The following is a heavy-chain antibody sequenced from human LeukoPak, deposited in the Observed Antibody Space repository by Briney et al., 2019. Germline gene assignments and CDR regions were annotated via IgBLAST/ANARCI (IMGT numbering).Heavy chain of an antibody. J-gene: IGHJ5*02. CDR1: NGFISGYY. D-gene: IGHD6-13*01. CDR2: IYSTGST. CDR3: VRKIAAGSLTP. V-gene: IGHV4-59*13. Sequence: SETLSLTCSVSNGFISGYYWTWIRQPPGKRLEWLGYIYSTGSTNYNPSLKSRIAISVDTSKNQFYLNLTSVSAADTAVYFRVRKIAAGSLTPWGQGTLVTVSS.